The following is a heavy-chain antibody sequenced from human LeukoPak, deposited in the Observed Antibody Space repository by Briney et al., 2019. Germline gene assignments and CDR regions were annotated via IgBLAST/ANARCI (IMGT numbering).Heavy chain of an antibody. CDR3: ARADWSMLEY. J-gene: IGHJ4*02. CDR1: GYTFIVYH. D-gene: IGHD1-1*01. CDR2: INPNSGDT. V-gene: IGHV1-2*02. Sequence: GASVKVSCKASGYTFIVYHMHWVRQAPGQGLEWMGWINPNSGDTNFAQKFQGRVTMTRDTSISTVYMELSRLTSDDTAVYYCARADWSMLEYWGQGTLVTVS.